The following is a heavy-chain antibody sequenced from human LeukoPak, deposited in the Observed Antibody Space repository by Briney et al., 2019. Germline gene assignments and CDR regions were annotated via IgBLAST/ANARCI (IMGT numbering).Heavy chain of an antibody. V-gene: IGHV4-30-2*01. CDR3: ARREYYYDSSGVSPFDP. CDR1: GGSISSGGYS. D-gene: IGHD3-22*01. Sequence: SQTLSLTCAVSGGSISSGGYSWSWIRQPPGKGLEWIGYIYHSGSTYYNPSLKSRVTISVDRSKNQFSLKLSSVTAADTAVYYCARREYYYDSSGVSPFDPWGQGTLVTVSS. J-gene: IGHJ5*02. CDR2: IYHSGST.